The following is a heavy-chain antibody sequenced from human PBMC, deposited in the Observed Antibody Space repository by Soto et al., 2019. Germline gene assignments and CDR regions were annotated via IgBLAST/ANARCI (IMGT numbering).Heavy chain of an antibody. V-gene: IGHV5-51*01. Sequence: PGESLKISCKGSGYSFTSYWIGWVRQMPGKGLELMGIIFPGDSDTRYSPSFQGQVGISADTSISTAYLQWTSLKASDTAMYYCARSRRGAYSSGWYSPSGYYNYGIDVWGQGTKVTVSS. CDR3: ARSRRGAYSSGWYSPSGYYNYGIDV. D-gene: IGHD6-19*01. CDR1: GYSFTSYW. CDR2: IFPGDSDT. J-gene: IGHJ6*02.